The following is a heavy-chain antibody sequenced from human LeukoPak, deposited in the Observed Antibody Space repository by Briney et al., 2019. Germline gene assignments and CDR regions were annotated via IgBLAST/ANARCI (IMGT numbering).Heavy chain of an antibody. CDR2: ISGSGGST. V-gene: IGHV3-23*01. Sequence: SLSPSCAVSRFTLTSFAISWVRQAAGKVLGWVSAISGSGGSTYYAGSVKGRFTISRDNSENTLYLQVSSLRAEDTALYYCAKGPDKSYYLYYMYVWGKGTTVTVSS. D-gene: IGHD3-9*01. CDR1: RFTLTSFA. CDR3: AKGPDKSYYLYYMYV. J-gene: IGHJ6*03.